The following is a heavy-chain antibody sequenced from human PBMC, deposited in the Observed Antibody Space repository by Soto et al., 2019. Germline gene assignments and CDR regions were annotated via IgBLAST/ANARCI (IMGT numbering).Heavy chain of an antibody. V-gene: IGHV4-59*01. CDR3: ARANGSGSYYNSYPPLF. CDR2: IYYSGST. CDR1: GCSISSYY. J-gene: IGHJ4*02. Sequence: SETLSLTCTVSGCSISSYYWSWIRQPPGKGLEWIGYIYYSGSTNYNPSLKSRVTISVDTSKNQFSLKLSSVTAADTAVYYCARANGSGSYYNSYPPLFWGQGTLVTVSS. D-gene: IGHD3-10*01.